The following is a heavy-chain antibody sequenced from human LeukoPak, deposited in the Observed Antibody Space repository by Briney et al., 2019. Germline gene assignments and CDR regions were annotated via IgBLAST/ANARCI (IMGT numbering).Heavy chain of an antibody. V-gene: IGHV3-43*02. J-gene: IGHJ4*02. D-gene: IGHD5-24*01. CDR2: ISGDGGST. CDR3: AKDKGDGEYVDY. Sequence: GGSLRLSCAASGFSFDDYAMLWVRQGPGKGLGWVSLISGDGGSTYYGDSVKGRFTISRDNSKNSLSLEMNSLRTEDTGLYYCAKDKGDGEYVDYWGQGTLVTVSS. CDR1: GFSFDDYA.